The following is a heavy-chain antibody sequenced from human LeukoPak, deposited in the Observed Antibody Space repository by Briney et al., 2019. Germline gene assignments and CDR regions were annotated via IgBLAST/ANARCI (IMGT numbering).Heavy chain of an antibody. CDR3: TTDRAIAVRPLFDY. Sequence: GGSLRLSCAASGFIFSNAWMSWVRQAPGKGLELVGRIKSKTDGGTTDYAAPVKGRFSISRDDSKNTLYLQMNSLKTEDTAVYYCTTDRAIAVRPLFDYWGQGTLVTVSS. J-gene: IGHJ4*02. CDR2: IKSKTDGGTT. CDR1: GFIFSNAW. D-gene: IGHD6-6*01. V-gene: IGHV3-15*01.